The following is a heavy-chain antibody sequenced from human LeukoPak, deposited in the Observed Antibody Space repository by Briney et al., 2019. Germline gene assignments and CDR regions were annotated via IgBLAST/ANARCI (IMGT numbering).Heavy chain of an antibody. CDR3: ARERVRDGYNFDY. D-gene: IGHD5-24*01. CDR2: IYASGST. J-gene: IGHJ4*02. V-gene: IGHV4-61*02. CDR1: GGSISSDDYY. Sequence: SETLSLTCTVSGGSISSDDYYWSWLRQPAGKGLEWIGRIYASGSTNYNPSLKSRVTISADTSKNQFSLKLTSVTAADTAVYYCARERVRDGYNFDYWGRGTLVTVSS.